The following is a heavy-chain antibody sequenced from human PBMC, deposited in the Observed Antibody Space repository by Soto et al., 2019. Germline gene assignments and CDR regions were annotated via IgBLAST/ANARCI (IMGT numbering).Heavy chain of an antibody. CDR2: INPNSGGT. V-gene: IGHV1-2*04. Sequence: ASVKVSCKASGGTFSSYAISWVRQAPGQGLEWMGWINPNSGGTNYAQKFQGWVTMTRDTSISTAYMELSRLRSDDTAVYYCARDMGSSSSPHYYGMDVWGQGTTVTVSS. D-gene: IGHD6-6*01. CDR3: ARDMGSSSSPHYYGMDV. CDR1: GGTFSSYA. J-gene: IGHJ6*02.